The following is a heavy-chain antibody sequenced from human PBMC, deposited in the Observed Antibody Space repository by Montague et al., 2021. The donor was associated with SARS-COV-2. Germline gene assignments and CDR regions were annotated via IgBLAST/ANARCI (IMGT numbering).Heavy chain of an antibody. CDR1: GGSFSGYY. D-gene: IGHD3-3*02. CDR3: VRGRGLAVLFDFYYYGMDV. CDR2: NNYSGST. J-gene: IGHJ6*02. Sequence: SETLSLTCAVYGGSFSGYYWTWIRQPPGKGLEWIGENNYSGSTNYNPSLKSRVTMSVDMSKNQFSLKLRSVTAADTAVYYCVRGRGLAVLFDFYYYGMDVWGQGTTVTVSS. V-gene: IGHV4-34*01.